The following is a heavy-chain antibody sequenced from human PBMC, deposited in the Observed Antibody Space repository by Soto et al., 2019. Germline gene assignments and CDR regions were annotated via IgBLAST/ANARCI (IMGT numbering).Heavy chain of an antibody. CDR1: GGTFGKRA. CDR2: IVPNFGTA. CDR3: ARWGGVVGERGSAGELDF. V-gene: IGHV1-69*01. Sequence: QVLLVQSGAEVRKPGSSVKVSCKASGGTFGKRAFNWVRQAPGQGLEGMGGIVPNFGTANYAQKFQGRLTITADESTTTVGMDLASLTADDTAMYYCARWGGVVGERGSAGELDFWGQGTPVTVS. J-gene: IGHJ4*02. D-gene: IGHD2-21*01.